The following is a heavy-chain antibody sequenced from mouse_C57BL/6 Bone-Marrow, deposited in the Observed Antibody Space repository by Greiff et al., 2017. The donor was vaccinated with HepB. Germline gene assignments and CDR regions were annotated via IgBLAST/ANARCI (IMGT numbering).Heavy chain of an antibody. CDR2: INPNNGGT. V-gene: IGHV1-26*01. CDR1: GYTFTDYN. CDR3: ARGTTVVATDY. Sequence: VQLQQSGPELVKPGASVKISCKASGYTFTDYNMNWVKQSHGKSLEWIGDINPNNGGTSYNQKFKGKATLTVDKSSSTAYMELRSLTSEDSAVYYCARGTTVVATDYWGQGTTLTVSS. J-gene: IGHJ2*01. D-gene: IGHD1-1*01.